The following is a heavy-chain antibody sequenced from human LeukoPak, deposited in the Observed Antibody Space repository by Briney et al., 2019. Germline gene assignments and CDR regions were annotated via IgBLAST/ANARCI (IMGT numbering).Heavy chain of an antibody. J-gene: IGHJ6*03. V-gene: IGHV1-2*02. D-gene: IGHD6-13*01. CDR3: ARGPTLLYSSSFRPLYYYMDV. CDR1: GYTFTGYY. CDR2: INPNSGGT. Sequence: GASVKVSCKASGYTFTGYYMHWVRQAPGQGLEWMGWINPNSGGTNYAQKFQGRVTMTRDTSISTAYMELSRLRSDDTAVYYCARGPTLLYSSSFRPLYYYMDVWGKGTTVTISS.